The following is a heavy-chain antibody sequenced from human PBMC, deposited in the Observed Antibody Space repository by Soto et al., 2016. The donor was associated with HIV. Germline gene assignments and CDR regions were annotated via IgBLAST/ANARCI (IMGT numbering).Heavy chain of an antibody. D-gene: IGHD3-16*01. Sequence: QEQLVQSGAEVKKPGASVKVPCKASGYTISDFYIHWIRQAPGQGLEWMGWINPNSGDTDYAQKFQGRVTMTRDTSISTVYMELKRLKYDDTAVYYCADLGADNWGQGTLVTVSS. CDR1: GYTISDFY. CDR3: ADLGADN. V-gene: IGHV1-2*02. J-gene: IGHJ4*02. CDR2: INPNSGDT.